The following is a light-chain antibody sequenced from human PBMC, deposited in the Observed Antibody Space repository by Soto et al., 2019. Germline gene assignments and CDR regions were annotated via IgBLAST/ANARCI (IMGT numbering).Light chain of an antibody. J-gene: IGKJ4*01. V-gene: IGKV1-33*01. CDR2: DAS. CDR3: HQYASLPLT. CDR1: QDISNY. Sequence: DIQMTQSPTSLSASVGDRVTITCQASQDISNYLNWYQQKPGKAPKLLIYDASNLETGVPSRFSGSGSGTDFTFTISSLQPEDIATYYCHQYASLPLTFGGGTKVEIK.